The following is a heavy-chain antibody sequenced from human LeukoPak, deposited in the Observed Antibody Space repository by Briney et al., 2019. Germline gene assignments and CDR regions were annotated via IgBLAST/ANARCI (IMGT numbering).Heavy chain of an antibody. Sequence: GGSLRLSCAASGFTFSSYAMNWVRQAPGKGLEWVALISGTSSHTKYADSVRGRFTISRDNAKNSLYLQMNSLRAEDTAVYYCARDSYGPLSWGQGTLVTVSS. D-gene: IGHD4-17*01. CDR2: ISGTSSHT. J-gene: IGHJ4*02. V-gene: IGHV3-21*04. CDR3: ARDSYGPLS. CDR1: GFTFSSYA.